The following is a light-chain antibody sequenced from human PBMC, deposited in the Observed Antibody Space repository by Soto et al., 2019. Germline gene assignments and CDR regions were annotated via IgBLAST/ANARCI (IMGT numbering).Light chain of an antibody. CDR3: SSYAGSNNFV. J-gene: IGLJ1*01. CDR1: SSDVGYYDY. Sequence: QSALTQPPSASGSPGQPVTISCTGTSSDVGYYDYVSWYQQHPGKAPKLVIYEVTKRPSGVPDRVSASKSGNTASLTVSGLRAEDEADYYCSSYAGSNNFVFGSGTKVTVL. CDR2: EVT. V-gene: IGLV2-8*01.